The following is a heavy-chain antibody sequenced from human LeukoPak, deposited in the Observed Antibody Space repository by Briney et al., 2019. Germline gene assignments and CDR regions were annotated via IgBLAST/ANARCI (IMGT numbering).Heavy chain of an antibody. CDR1: GYTFTGYY. Sequence: ASVKVSFKASGYTFTGYYMHWVRQAPGQGLEWMGWINPNSGGTNYAQKFQGRVTMTRDASISTAYMELSRLRSDDTAVYYCARSVGIVVVVAATRRWFDPWGQGTLVTVSS. CDR2: INPNSGGT. CDR3: ARSVGIVVVVAATRRWFDP. V-gene: IGHV1-2*02. D-gene: IGHD2-15*01. J-gene: IGHJ5*02.